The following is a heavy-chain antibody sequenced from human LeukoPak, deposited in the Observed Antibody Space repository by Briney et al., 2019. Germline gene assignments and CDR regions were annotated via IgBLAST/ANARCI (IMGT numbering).Heavy chain of an antibody. Sequence: PGPSLRLSCAHSAFTLNIYLTSSVRHAPGGGLGCVGNIKKDGSEENYLDSVKGRFTDSRDNAKNSLYLQMNSLRDEDTAVYYCARGNPNRSALDLWGQGTMVTISS. J-gene: IGHJ3*01. CDR2: IKKDGSEE. CDR3: ARGNPNRSALDL. CDR1: AFTLNIYL. D-gene: IGHD1-14*01. V-gene: IGHV3-7*01.